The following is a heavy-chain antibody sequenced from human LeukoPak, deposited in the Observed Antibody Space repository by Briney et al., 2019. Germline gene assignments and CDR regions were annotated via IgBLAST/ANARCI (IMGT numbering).Heavy chain of an antibody. Sequence: GESLKISCKGSGYSFTTYWIGWVRQMPGKGLEWMGIIYPGDSDTRYSPSFQGQVTISADKSISTAYLQWNSLKASDTAMYYCARPYSTGWYPFDYWGQGTLVTVSS. CDR1: GYSFTTYW. V-gene: IGHV5-51*01. J-gene: IGHJ4*02. CDR3: ARPYSTGWYPFDY. D-gene: IGHD6-19*01. CDR2: IYPGDSDT.